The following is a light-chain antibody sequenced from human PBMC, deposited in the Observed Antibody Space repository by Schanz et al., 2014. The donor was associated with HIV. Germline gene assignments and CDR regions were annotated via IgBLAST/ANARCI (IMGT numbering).Light chain of an antibody. CDR1: QSVSSY. CDR2: GAS. V-gene: IGKV3-20*01. CDR3: QQYGSPPWT. J-gene: IGKJ1*01. Sequence: EIVLTQSPATLSLSPGERATLSCRASQSVSSYLAWYQQKPGQAPRLLIYGASTRVTGIPDRFSGSGSGTDFTLTISRLEPEDFVLYYCQQYGSPPWTFGQGTKVEVK.